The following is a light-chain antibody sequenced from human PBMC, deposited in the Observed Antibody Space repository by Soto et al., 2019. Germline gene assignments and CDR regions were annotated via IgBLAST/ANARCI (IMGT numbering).Light chain of an antibody. CDR1: HGISRY. CDR3: QRYYSYPRS. CDR2: AAA. V-gene: IGKV1-8*01. J-gene: IGKJ4*01. Sequence: AIRMTQSPSSFSASTRYRVTITCRASHGISRYFDWYQQQPRRVLKLLIYAAAPVQSGGTSWFSGSGSGTDFTLNLSCLHSEDFANHECQRYYSYPRSFGGGTKVDIK.